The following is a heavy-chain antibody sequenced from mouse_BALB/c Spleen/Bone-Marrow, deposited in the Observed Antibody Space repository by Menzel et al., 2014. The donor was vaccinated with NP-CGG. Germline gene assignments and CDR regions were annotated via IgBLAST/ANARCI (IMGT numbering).Heavy chain of an antibody. J-gene: IGHJ3*01. D-gene: IGHD1-1*01. CDR1: GFNIKDTY. CDR3: TDYYYSSSLFAY. V-gene: IGHV14-3*02. Sequence: VQLQQSGAELVKPGASVKLSCTASGFNIKDTYMHWVKQRPEQGLEWIGRIDPANGNTIYDPKFQGKATITADTSSNTVYLQLSSLASEDTAVHYCTDYYYSSSLFAYWSQGTLVTVSA. CDR2: IDPANGNT.